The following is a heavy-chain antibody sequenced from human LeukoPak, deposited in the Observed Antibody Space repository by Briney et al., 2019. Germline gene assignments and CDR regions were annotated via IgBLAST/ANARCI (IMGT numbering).Heavy chain of an antibody. CDR3: ASRPRDIVATITDY. CDR2: IIPIFGTP. CDR1: GGTFTSYA. Sequence: SVKVSCKASGGTFTSYAMRGVGQAPGQGREGMGGIIPIFGTPTSAQKFQGRVTITADKSTSTAYMQLSSLRSEDTAVYYCASRPRDIVATITDYWGQGTLVTVSS. V-gene: IGHV1-69*06. D-gene: IGHD5-12*01. J-gene: IGHJ4*02.